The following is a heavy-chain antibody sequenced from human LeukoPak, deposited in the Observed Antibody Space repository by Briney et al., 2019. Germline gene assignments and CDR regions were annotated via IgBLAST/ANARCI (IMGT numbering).Heavy chain of an antibody. CDR3: AGNARASSDY. CDR1: GGSFSGYY. D-gene: IGHD2-2*01. J-gene: IGHJ4*02. Sequence: KPSETLSLTCAVYGGSFSGYYRSWIRQPPGKGLEWIGEINHSGSTNYNPSLKSRVTISVDTSKNQFSLKLSSVTAADTAVYYCAGNARASSDYWGQGTLVTVSS. V-gene: IGHV4-34*01. CDR2: INHSGST.